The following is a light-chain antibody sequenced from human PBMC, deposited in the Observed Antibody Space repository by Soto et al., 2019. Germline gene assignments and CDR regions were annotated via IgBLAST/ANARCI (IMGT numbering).Light chain of an antibody. V-gene: IGLV3-21*02. CDR3: QVWDSSSDHVV. Sequence: SYELTQPPSVSVAPGQTARITCGGNNIGSKSVHWYQQKPGQAPVLGVYDDSDRPSGITERFSGSNSGNTATLTISRVEAGDEADYYCQVWDSSSDHVVFGGGTKLTVL. J-gene: IGLJ2*01. CDR1: NIGSKS. CDR2: DDS.